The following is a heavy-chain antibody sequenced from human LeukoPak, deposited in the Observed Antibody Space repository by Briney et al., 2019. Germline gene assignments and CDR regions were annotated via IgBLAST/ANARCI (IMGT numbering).Heavy chain of an antibody. Sequence: SETLSLTCTVSGGSISSYYWSWIRQPAGEGLEWIGRIYTSGSTNYNPSLKSRVTMSVDTSKNQFSLKLSSVTAADTAVYYCARSGYSYGADSLDIWGQGTMVTVSS. CDR3: ARSGYSYGADSLDI. J-gene: IGHJ3*02. V-gene: IGHV4-4*07. CDR1: GGSISSYY. D-gene: IGHD5-18*01. CDR2: IYTSGST.